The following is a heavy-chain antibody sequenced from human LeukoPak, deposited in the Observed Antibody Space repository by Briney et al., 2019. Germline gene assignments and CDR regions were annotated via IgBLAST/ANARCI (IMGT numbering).Heavy chain of an antibody. D-gene: IGHD1-1*01. V-gene: IGHV4-59*01. CDR1: GGSISSYY. CDR3: ARDRGRGNWNFDY. Sequence: SETLSLTCTVSGGSISSYYWSWIRQPPGKGLEWIGYIYYSGSTNYNPSLKSRVTISVDTSKNQFSLKLSSVTAADTAVYYCARDRGRGNWNFDYWGQGTLVAVSS. J-gene: IGHJ4*02. CDR2: IYYSGST.